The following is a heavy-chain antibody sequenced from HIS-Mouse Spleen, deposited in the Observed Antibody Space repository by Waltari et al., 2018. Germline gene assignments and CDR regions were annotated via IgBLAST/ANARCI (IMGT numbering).Heavy chain of an antibody. J-gene: IGHJ2*01. CDR1: GGSISSSRYY. Sequence: QLPLQESGPGLVKPSETLSLPCTVSGGSISSSRYYWGWIRQPPGKGLEWIGSIYYSGSTYYNPSLKSRVTISVDTSKNQFSLKLSSVTAADTAVYYCAREIPYSSSWYDWYFDLWGRGTLVTVSS. V-gene: IGHV4-39*07. D-gene: IGHD6-13*01. CDR3: AREIPYSSSWYDWYFDL. CDR2: IYYSGST.